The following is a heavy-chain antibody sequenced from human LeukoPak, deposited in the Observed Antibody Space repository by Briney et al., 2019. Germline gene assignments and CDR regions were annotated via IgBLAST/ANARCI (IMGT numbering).Heavy chain of an antibody. Sequence: SETLSLTCTVSGASISSTPSYWGWIRQPPGKGLEWIGSIYYTGTTYYSPSLKSRVTISIDTSNNRFSLRLTSVTAADTALYYCARRMPSSGYSYDFWGLGTLVTVSS. CDR3: ARRMPSSGYSYDF. V-gene: IGHV4-39*01. CDR2: IYYTGTT. D-gene: IGHD6-13*01. J-gene: IGHJ4*02. CDR1: GASISSTPSY.